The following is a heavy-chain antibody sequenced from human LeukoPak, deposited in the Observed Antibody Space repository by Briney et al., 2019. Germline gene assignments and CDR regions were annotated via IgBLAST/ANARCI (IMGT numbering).Heavy chain of an antibody. CDR3: ARTYYDYVWGSYRYLDY. Sequence: ASVKVSCKASGGTFSSYAISWVRRAPGQGLEWMGGIIPIFGTANYAQKFQGRVTITADESTSTAYMELSSLRSEDTAVYYCARTYYDYVWGSYRYLDYWGQGTLVTVSS. CDR1: GGTFSSYA. CDR2: IIPIFGTA. J-gene: IGHJ4*02. V-gene: IGHV1-69*13. D-gene: IGHD3-16*02.